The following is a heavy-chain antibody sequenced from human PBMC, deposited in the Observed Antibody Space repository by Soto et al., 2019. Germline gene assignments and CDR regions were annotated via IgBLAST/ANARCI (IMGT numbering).Heavy chain of an antibody. CDR2: VTSSGGST. Sequence: VQLLESGGGLVQPGGSLRLSCAASGFTFSNYAMNWVRQAPGKGLEWVSGVTSSGGSTYYADSVKGRFTISRDNSENIVFLQMNSLRAEDTAVYYCAKEHYVESGPDYWGQGTPVTVSS. J-gene: IGHJ4*02. D-gene: IGHD3-10*02. CDR3: AKEHYVESGPDY. CDR1: GFTFSNYA. V-gene: IGHV3-23*01.